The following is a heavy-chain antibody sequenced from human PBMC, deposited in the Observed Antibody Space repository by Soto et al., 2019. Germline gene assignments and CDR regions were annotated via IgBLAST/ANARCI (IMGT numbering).Heavy chain of an antibody. Sequence: QVQLQESGPGLVKPSQTLSLTCTVSGGSISSGDYYWSWIRQPPGKGLEWIGYIYYSGSTYYNPSRKSRVTISVDTSKNQFSLKLSSVTAADTAVYYCARDKWFGEFLNWFDPWGQGTLVTVSS. CDR1: GGSISSGDYY. CDR3: ARDKWFGEFLNWFDP. CDR2: IYYSGST. J-gene: IGHJ5*02. D-gene: IGHD3-10*01. V-gene: IGHV4-30-4*01.